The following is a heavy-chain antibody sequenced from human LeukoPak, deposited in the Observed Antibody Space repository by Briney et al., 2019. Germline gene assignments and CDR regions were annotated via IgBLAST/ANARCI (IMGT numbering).Heavy chain of an antibody. J-gene: IGHJ4*02. CDR2: INHSGST. D-gene: IGHD3-9*01. Sequence: SETLSLTCAVYGGSFSGYYWSWIRQPPGKGLEWIGEINHSGSTNYNPPLKSRVTISVDTSKNQFSLKLSSVTAADTAVYYCARTDILTGEYYFDYWGQGTLVTVSS. V-gene: IGHV4-34*01. CDR1: GGSFSGYY. CDR3: ARTDILTGEYYFDY.